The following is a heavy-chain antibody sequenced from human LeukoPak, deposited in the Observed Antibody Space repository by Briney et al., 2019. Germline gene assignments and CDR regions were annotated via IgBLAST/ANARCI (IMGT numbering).Heavy chain of an antibody. J-gene: IGHJ4*02. CDR1: GYTFTSYG. Sequence: GASVTVSCKASGYTFTSYGISWVRQAPGQGLEWMGWISAYNGNTNYAQKLQGRVTMTTDTSTSTAYMELRSLRSDDTAVYYCARVYCSTTTCYLDYWGQGTLVIVSS. CDR3: ARVYCSTTTCYLDY. V-gene: IGHV1-18*01. CDR2: ISAYNGNT. D-gene: IGHD2-2*01.